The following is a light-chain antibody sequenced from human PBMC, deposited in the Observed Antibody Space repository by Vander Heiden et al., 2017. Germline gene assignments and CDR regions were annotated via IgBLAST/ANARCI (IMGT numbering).Light chain of an antibody. CDR1: RSNIGGGYD. CDR3: QSYDTSLSSWV. Sequence: QSVLTQPPSLSGAPGQRVTVSCTGSRSNIGGGYDVHWYQHLPGTAPKLLIYVNNNRPSGVPDRFSGSKSGTSASLAITGLQAEDEADYYCQSYDTSLSSWVFGGGTKVTVL. CDR2: VNN. J-gene: IGLJ3*02. V-gene: IGLV1-40*01.